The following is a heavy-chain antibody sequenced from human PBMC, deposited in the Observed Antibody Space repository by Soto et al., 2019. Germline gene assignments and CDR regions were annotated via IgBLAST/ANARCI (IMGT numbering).Heavy chain of an antibody. D-gene: IGHD3-10*01. CDR3: AKDAHTYYYGSGSYYNYYYYYYGMDV. CDR1: GFTFSSYG. Sequence: GGSLRLSXAASGFTFSSYGMHWVRQAPGKGLEWVAVISYDGSNKYYADSVKGRFTISRDNSKNTLYLQMNSLRAEDTAVYYCAKDAHTYYYGSGSYYNYYYYYYGMDVWGQGTTVTVSS. J-gene: IGHJ6*02. V-gene: IGHV3-30*18. CDR2: ISYDGSNK.